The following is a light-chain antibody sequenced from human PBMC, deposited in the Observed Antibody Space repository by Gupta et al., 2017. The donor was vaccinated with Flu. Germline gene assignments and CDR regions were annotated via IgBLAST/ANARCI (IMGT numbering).Light chain of an antibody. CDR3: QQSYNTPWT. V-gene: IGKV1-39*01. J-gene: IGKJ1*01. CDR2: AAS. Sequence: DIQMTQSPSSLSASVGDRVTITCRPSQNISSYLNWYQQRPGKAPKLLIYAASSLQSGVPSRFSGSGSGTDFTLTIISLQPEDFATYCCQQSYNTPWTFGQGTKVEIK. CDR1: QNISSY.